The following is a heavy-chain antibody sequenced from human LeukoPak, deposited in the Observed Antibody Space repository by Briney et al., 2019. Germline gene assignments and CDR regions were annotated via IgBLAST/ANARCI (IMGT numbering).Heavy chain of an antibody. CDR2: IKQDGSEK. V-gene: IGHV3-7*01. Sequence: PGGSLRLSCVASGFTFSSRDWMTWVRQAPGKGLEWVASIKQDGSEKNYVDSVKGRFTISRDNSKNTLYLQMNSLRAEDTAVYYCARGEDCSSTSCYWGNYYYYYMDVWGKGTTVTVSS. J-gene: IGHJ6*03. D-gene: IGHD2-2*01. CDR1: GFTFSSRDW. CDR3: ARGEDCSSTSCYWGNYYYYYMDV.